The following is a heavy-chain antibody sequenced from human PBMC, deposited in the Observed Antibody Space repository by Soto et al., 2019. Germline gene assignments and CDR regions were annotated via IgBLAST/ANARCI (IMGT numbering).Heavy chain of an antibody. J-gene: IGHJ6*03. CDR2: IYHSGST. Sequence: QVQLQESGPGLVKPSGTLSLTCAVSSGSISSSNWWSWVRQPPGMGLEWMGEIYHSGSTNYNPSLQSRVTISVDKSNNQFSLKLSSVSASDTAVYYCARYSNYDVGAPVADYYYYMDVWGKGTTVTFSS. CDR1: SGSISSSNW. CDR3: ARYSNYDVGAPVADYYYYMDV. D-gene: IGHD5-12*01. V-gene: IGHV4-4*02.